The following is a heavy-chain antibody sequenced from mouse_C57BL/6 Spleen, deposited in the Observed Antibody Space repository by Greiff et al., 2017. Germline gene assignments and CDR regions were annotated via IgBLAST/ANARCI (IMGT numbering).Heavy chain of an antibody. CDR3: ARGYGSSYYYAMDY. CDR2: ISNGGGST. J-gene: IGHJ4*01. Sequence: EVKLMESGGGLVQPGGSLKLSCAASGFTFSDYYMYWVRQTPEKRLEWVAYISNGGGSTYYPDTVKGRFTISRDNAKNTPYLQMSRLKSEDTAMYYWARGYGSSYYYAMDYWGQGTSVTVSS. D-gene: IGHD1-1*01. V-gene: IGHV5-12*01. CDR1: GFTFSDYY.